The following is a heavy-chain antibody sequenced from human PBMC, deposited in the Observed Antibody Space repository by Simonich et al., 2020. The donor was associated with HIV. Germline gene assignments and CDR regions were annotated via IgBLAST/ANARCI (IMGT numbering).Heavy chain of an antibody. CDR1: GFTFSNYW. J-gene: IGHJ3*01. CDR3: YGAFDV. D-gene: IGHD4-17*01. Sequence: EVQLVESGGGLVQSGGSLRLSCVASGFTFSNYWMHWGRQAPGKGMEWVSRIKSDGTTTIYADSVKGRFIISRDNAKNTLYLQMNSLRTEDTAVYFCYGAFDVWGQGTMVTVSS. CDR2: IKSDGTTT. V-gene: IGHV3-74*01.